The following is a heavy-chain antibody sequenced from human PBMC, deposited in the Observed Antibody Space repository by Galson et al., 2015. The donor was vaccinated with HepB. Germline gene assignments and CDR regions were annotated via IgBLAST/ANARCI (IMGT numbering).Heavy chain of an antibody. Sequence: SVKVSCKASGGTFSGYAISWVRQAPGQGLEWMGRIIPILGIANYAQKFQGRATITADKSTSTAYMELSSLRSEDTAVYYCATYCGGDCYPGDAFDIWGQGTMVTVSS. J-gene: IGHJ3*02. CDR3: ATYCGGDCYPGDAFDI. V-gene: IGHV1-69*04. CDR2: IIPILGIA. CDR1: GGTFSGYA. D-gene: IGHD2-21*02.